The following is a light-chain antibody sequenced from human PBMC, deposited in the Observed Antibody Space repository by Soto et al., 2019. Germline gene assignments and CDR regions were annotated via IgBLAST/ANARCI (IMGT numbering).Light chain of an antibody. CDR2: GAS. Sequence: EILMTQSPATLSVSPGERATLSCRASQSISSSLAWYQQRPGQPPRLLIYGASTRATGIPARFSGSGSGTEFTLTISSLQSEDFAVYYCQQYNNWPPWTFGQGTKVDI. CDR1: QSISSS. J-gene: IGKJ1*01. V-gene: IGKV3-15*01. CDR3: QQYNNWPPWT.